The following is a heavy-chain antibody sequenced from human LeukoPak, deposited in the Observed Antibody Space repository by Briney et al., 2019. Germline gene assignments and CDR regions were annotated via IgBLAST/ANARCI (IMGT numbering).Heavy chain of an antibody. V-gene: IGHV3-23*03. CDR2: IYSGGKT. Sequence: GGSLRLSCAASGFTFSSYAMSWVRQAPGKGLEWVSVIYSGGKTFYADSVKGRFTISRDNSKNTLYLQMNSLRAEDTAVYYCARGDPGAYWGQGTLVTVSS. CDR3: ARGDPGAY. J-gene: IGHJ4*02. CDR1: GFTFSSYA. D-gene: IGHD2-21*02.